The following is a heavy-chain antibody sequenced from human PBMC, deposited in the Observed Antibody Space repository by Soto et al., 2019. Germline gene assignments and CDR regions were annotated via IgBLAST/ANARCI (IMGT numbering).Heavy chain of an antibody. CDR1: GYTFTSYG. CDR2: ISPNNGNT. Sequence: GASVKVSCKASGYTFTSYGISWVRQAPGQGLEWMGWISPNNGNTNSAQKFQGRVTMTTDTSTSTAYMDLRSLRSDDTALYYCARERGGPLDYWGRGTLVTVSS. V-gene: IGHV1-18*01. J-gene: IGHJ4*02. CDR3: ARERGGPLDY. D-gene: IGHD2-15*01.